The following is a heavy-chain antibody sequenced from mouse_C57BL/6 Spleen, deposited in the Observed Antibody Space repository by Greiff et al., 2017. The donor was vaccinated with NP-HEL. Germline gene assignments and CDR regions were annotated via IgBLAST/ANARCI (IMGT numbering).Heavy chain of an antibody. V-gene: IGHV5-12*01. CDR1: GFTFSDYY. D-gene: IGHD2-5*01. CDR3: ARHSNPYYAMDY. Sequence: DVQLVESGGGLVQPGGSLKLSCAASGFTFSDYYMYWVRQTPEKRLEWVAYISNGGGSTYYPDTVKGRFTISRDNAKNTLYLQMSRLKSEDTAMYYCARHSNPYYAMDYWGQGTSVTVSS. J-gene: IGHJ4*01. CDR2: ISNGGGST.